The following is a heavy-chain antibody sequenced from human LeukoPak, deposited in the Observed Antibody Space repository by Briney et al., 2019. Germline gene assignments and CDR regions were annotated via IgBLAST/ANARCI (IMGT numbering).Heavy chain of an antibody. CDR1: GFTFSSYA. V-gene: IGHV3-23*01. Sequence: GGSLRLSCAASGFTFSSYAMSWVRQAPGKGLEWASAISGSGGSTYYADSVKGRFTISRDNSKNTLYLQMNSLRAEDTAVYYCATTIGQVGDYWGQGTLVTVSS. J-gene: IGHJ4*02. CDR3: ATTIGQVGDY. D-gene: IGHD3-16*01. CDR2: ISGSGGST.